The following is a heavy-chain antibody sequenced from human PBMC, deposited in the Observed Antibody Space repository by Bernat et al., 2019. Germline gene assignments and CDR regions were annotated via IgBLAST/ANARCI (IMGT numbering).Heavy chain of an antibody. CDR2: ISGDGST. Sequence: EVQLEESGGGVVQPGGSLRFSCAASGFAFEEYAVHWVRQAPGKGLEWVSVISGDGSTLYADSVKGRFTISKDNSKNSLYLQMNSLRTEDTAFYFCTKDRYCTSARCPTDYWVLVILGTLSS. D-gene: IGHD2-2*01. V-gene: IGHV3-43*02. J-gene: IGHJ4*01. CDR1: GFAFEEYA. CDR3: TKDRYCTSARCPTDY.